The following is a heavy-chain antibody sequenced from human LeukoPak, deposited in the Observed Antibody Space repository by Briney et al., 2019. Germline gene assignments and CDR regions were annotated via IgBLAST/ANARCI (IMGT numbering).Heavy chain of an antibody. CDR1: GFTFDDYA. CDR2: ISWNSGSI. D-gene: IGHD3-10*01. J-gene: IGHJ4*02. V-gene: IGHV3-9*01. CDR3: AKGNQLLWFGELSEDYFDY. Sequence: GRSLRLSCAASGFTFDDYAMHWVRQAPGKGLEWVSGISWNSGSIGYADSVKGRFTICRDNAKNSLYLQMNSLRAEDTALYYCAKGNQLLWFGELSEDYFDYWGQGTLVTVSS.